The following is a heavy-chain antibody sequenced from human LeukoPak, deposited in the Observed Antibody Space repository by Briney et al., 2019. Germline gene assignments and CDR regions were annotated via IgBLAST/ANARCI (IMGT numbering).Heavy chain of an antibody. J-gene: IGHJ3*02. CDR1: GVSISGYF. D-gene: IGHD3-10*01. CDR2: IFHSGST. Sequence: SETLSLTCTVSGVSISGYFWSWIRQPPGKGLEWIGYIFHSGSTNYNPSLRSRVTMSVDTSKNQFSLRLSSVTAADTAVYYCARSRFEELLVAFDIWGQGTMVIVSS. V-gene: IGHV4-59*12. CDR3: ARSRFEELLVAFDI.